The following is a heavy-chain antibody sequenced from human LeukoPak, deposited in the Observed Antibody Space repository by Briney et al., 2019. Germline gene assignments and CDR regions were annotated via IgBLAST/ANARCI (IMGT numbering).Heavy chain of an antibody. J-gene: IGHJ4*02. CDR2: IYYSGST. D-gene: IGHD3-22*01. CDR3: ARDYDSSDGYFDY. Sequence: SETLSLTCTVSGGSLSSYYWSWLRQPPGKGLEWIGYIYYSGSTNYNPSLKSRVTISVDTSKNQFSLNLSSVTAADTAVYYCARDYDSSDGYFDYWGQGTLVTVSS. V-gene: IGHV4-59*01. CDR1: GGSLSSYY.